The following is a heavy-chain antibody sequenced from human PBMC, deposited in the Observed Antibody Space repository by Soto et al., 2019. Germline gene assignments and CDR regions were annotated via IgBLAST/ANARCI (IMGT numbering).Heavy chain of an antibody. Sequence: EVQLLESGGGLGQPGGSLRLSCAASGFSLSDYAMNWVRQAPGKGLEWVATLSGSLDTAFYADSVKGRFTISRDNSKNTLYLQMNSLRADDTAIYYCAKDSGIPGFGVVIHAFDVWGQGTRVTVSS. J-gene: IGHJ3*01. D-gene: IGHD3-3*01. V-gene: IGHV3-23*01. CDR2: LSGSLDTA. CDR3: AKDSGIPGFGVVIHAFDV. CDR1: GFSLSDYA.